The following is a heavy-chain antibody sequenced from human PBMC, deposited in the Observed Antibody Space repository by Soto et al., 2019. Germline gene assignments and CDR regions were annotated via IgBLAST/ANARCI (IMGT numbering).Heavy chain of an antibody. V-gene: IGHV1-69*06. CDR2: TIPIFGTA. CDR3: ARAPAGESCFDY. D-gene: IGHD6-13*01. J-gene: IGHJ4*02. Sequence: GASVKVSCKASGGTFSSYAISWVRQPPGQGLEWMGGTIPIFGTANYAQKCQGRVTITADKSTSTAYMELSSLRSEDTAVYYCARAPAGESCFDYWGQGTLVTVSS. CDR1: GGTFSSYA.